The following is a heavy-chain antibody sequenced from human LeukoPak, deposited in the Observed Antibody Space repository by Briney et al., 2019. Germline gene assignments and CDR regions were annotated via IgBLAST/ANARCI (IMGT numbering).Heavy chain of an antibody. Sequence: SETLSLTCTVSLDSTTSNFWSWVRQPPGKGLEWIGEIHRSGSPNYNPSLQSRVTISIDRSRNQIVLELSSVTAADTAVYYCARTIHSSSWFEIDYWGQGTLVTVSS. J-gene: IGHJ4*02. D-gene: IGHD6-13*01. CDR1: LDSTTSNF. V-gene: IGHV4-4*02. CDR2: IHRSGSP. CDR3: ARTIHSSSWFEIDY.